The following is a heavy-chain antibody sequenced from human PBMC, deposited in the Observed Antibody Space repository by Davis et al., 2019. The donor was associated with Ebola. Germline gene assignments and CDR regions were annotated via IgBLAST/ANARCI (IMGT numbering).Heavy chain of an antibody. Sequence: GESLKISCAASGFTFSRYSMNWVRQAPGKGLEWVSSISSSSSYIYYADSVKGRFTISRDNAKNSLYLQMNSLRAEDTAVYYCAKDISPHIGVIVTQVDYWGQGTMVAVSS. J-gene: IGHJ4*02. CDR3: AKDISPHIGVIVTQVDY. CDR2: ISSSSSYI. V-gene: IGHV3-21*04. D-gene: IGHD3-10*01. CDR1: GFTFSRYS.